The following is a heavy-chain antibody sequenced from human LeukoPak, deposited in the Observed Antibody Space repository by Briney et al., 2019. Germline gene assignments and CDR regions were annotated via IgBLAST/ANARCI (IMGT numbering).Heavy chain of an antibody. D-gene: IGHD3-3*01. CDR3: AKESSYYDFWSGYYSDY. CDR1: GVTFSSYA. CDR2: VSNSGSST. V-gene: IGHV3-23*01. J-gene: IGHJ4*02. Sequence: PGGSLRLSCAASGVTFSSYAMSGVRQAPGKGLEWVSAVSNSGSSTYYADSVKGRFTISRDSSKNTLYRQMNSLRPEDTAVYYCAKESSYYDFWSGYYSDYWGQGTLVTVSS.